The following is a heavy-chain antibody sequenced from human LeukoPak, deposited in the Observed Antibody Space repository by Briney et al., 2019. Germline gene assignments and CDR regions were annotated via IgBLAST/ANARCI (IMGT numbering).Heavy chain of an antibody. J-gene: IGHJ4*02. Sequence: GGSLRLSCAASGFTFSSYGMHWVRQAPGKGLEGVAFIRYDGSNKYYADSVKGRFTISRDNSKNTLYLQMNNLRAEDTAVYYCAKDMSRRLTGTDYWGQGTLVTVSS. CDR1: GFTFSSYG. V-gene: IGHV3-30*02. CDR3: AKDMSRRLTGTDY. CDR2: IRYDGSNK. D-gene: IGHD7-27*01.